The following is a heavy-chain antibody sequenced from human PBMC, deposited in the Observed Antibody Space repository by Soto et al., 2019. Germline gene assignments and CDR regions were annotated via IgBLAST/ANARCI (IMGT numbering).Heavy chain of an antibody. D-gene: IGHD6-13*01. Sequence: QVLLVESGGGVVQPGRSLRLSCAASGSTFSNYAMHWVRQAPGKGLEWVAAISYDGNDQYYADSVKGRFTISRDNSKNTLFLYMNSLRTDDTAVYYCARDRMPGAAKWQGYFQYWGQGTLVTVSS. V-gene: IGHV3-30-3*01. CDR1: GSTFSNYA. J-gene: IGHJ1*01. CDR2: ISYDGNDQ. CDR3: ARDRMPGAAKWQGYFQY.